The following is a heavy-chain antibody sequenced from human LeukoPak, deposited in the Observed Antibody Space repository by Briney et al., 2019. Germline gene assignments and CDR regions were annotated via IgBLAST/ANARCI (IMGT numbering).Heavy chain of an antibody. V-gene: IGHV3-15*01. J-gene: IGHJ4*02. CDR1: GVTFSNAW. CDR3: ITGMGYYGSGSPFYFAY. D-gene: IGHD3-10*01. CDR2: IKSKTDGGTT. Sequence: GGSLRLSCAASGVTFSNAWMSWVRQAPGKGLEWVGRIKSKTDGGTTDYAAPVKGRFTISRDDSKNTLYLQMNSLKTEDTALYYYITGMGYYGSGSPFYFAYWGQGTLVTVSS.